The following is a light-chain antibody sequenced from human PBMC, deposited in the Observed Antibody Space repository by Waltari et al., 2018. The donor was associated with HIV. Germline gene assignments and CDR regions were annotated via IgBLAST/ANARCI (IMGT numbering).Light chain of an antibody. CDR3: QQAKSFPHT. Sequence: DIQMTQSPYPVSVSVGGAVSINCRASQNIGKSLAWYQLKSNKDPRILIYEASRLDDRSSTSFKGRGPRANCSLGITNLQPEDYGIYVCQQAKSFPHTFAGGTRV. V-gene: IGKV1-12*01. CDR1: QNIGKS. CDR2: EAS. J-gene: IGKJ4*01.